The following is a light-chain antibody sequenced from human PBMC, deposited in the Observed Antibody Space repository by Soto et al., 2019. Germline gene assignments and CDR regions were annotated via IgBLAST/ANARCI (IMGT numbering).Light chain of an antibody. Sequence: PGTLSWSPGERATLSCRASQSVSSSYLAWYQQTPGQAPRLLIYGASTRATGVPPTFSGSASGTEFTLTISSLQSEDFTVYYCQQYNKWPLTFGQGTKVDIK. CDR3: QQYNKWPLT. J-gene: IGKJ1*01. CDR1: QSVSSSY. CDR2: GAS. V-gene: IGKV3-15*01.